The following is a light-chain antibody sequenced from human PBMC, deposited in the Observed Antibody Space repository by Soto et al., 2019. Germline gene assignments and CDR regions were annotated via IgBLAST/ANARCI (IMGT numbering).Light chain of an antibody. CDR1: SSDVGRYNY. V-gene: IGLV2-14*01. CDR3: SSYTSSSTHNYV. Sequence: QSLLTQPASVSGSPGQSSTISCTGTSSDVGRYNYVSCYQQHPGKAPKLMIYEVSTRPSGVSNRFSGSKSGNTASLTISGLQAEDEADYYCSSYTSSSTHNYVFGTGTKVTVL. J-gene: IGLJ1*01. CDR2: EVS.